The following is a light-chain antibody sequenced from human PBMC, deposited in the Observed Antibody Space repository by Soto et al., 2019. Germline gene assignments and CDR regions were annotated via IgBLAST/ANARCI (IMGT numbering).Light chain of an antibody. J-gene: IGKJ1*01. Sequence: DIVMTQSPDSLAVSLGERATINCKSSQSVLFSPNNKNYLAWYQQKPGQPPKLLIYWASTRESGVPDRFSGSGSGTDFTLTISSLQAEDVAFYYCQQYHSAPQTVGQGTKVEI. V-gene: IGKV4-1*01. CDR1: QSVLFSPNNKNY. CDR2: WAS. CDR3: QQYHSAPQT.